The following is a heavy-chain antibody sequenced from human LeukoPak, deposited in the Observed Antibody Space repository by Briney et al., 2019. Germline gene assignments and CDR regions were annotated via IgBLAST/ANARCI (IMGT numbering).Heavy chain of an antibody. CDR2: ISSTSNTI. J-gene: IGHJ4*02. Sequence: PGGSLRLSCAASGFTFSIYSMNWVRQAPGKGLEWVSYISSTSNTIYYADSVKGRFTISRDNAKNSLYLQMNSLRAEDTAVYYCARDYGSSIFLGYWGQGTLVTVSS. D-gene: IGHD2-21*01. V-gene: IGHV3-48*04. CDR3: ARDYGSSIFLGY. CDR1: GFTFSIYS.